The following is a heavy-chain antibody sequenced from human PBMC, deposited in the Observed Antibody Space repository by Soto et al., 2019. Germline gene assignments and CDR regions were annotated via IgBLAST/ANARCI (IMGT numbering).Heavy chain of an antibody. V-gene: IGHV3-30-3*01. CDR2: ISYDGSNK. Sequence: GGSLRLSCAASGFTFSSYAMHWVRQAPGKGLEWVAVISYDGSNKYYADSVKGRFTISRDNSKNTLYLQMNSLRAEDTAVYYCARDEYSSSWYGGMDVWGQGTTVTVSS. D-gene: IGHD6-13*01. J-gene: IGHJ6*02. CDR1: GFTFSSYA. CDR3: ARDEYSSSWYGGMDV.